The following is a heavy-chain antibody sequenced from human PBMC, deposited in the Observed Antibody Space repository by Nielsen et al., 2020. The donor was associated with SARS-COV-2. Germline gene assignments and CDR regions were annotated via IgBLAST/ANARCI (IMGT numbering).Heavy chain of an antibody. V-gene: IGHV1-8*02. CDR3: ARTRPFYYGLGV. Sequence: ASVKVSCKASGYTFTSYGISWVRQATGQGLEWMGWMNPNSGNTGYAQKFQGRVTMTRNTSISTAYMDLRSLRYDDTAVYYCARTRPFYYGLGVWGQGTTVTVSS. CDR2: MNPNSGNT. D-gene: IGHD2-2*01. CDR1: GYTFTSYG. J-gene: IGHJ6*02.